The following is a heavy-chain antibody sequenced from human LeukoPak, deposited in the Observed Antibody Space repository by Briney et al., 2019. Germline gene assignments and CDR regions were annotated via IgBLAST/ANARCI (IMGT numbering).Heavy chain of an antibody. CDR3: ARDNPPSYQIVNGYYDAFDI. CDR2: INGDGREK. D-gene: IGHD3-9*01. Sequence: PGGSLRLSCAASGFNLTSYWMTWVRQAPGKGLEWVANINGDGREKNCMDSVKGRFTISRDNARNSLFLQMNILGAEDTAVYYCARDNPPSYQIVNGYYDAFDIWGQGTTVTVSS. CDR1: GFNLTSYW. J-gene: IGHJ3*02. V-gene: IGHV3-7*01.